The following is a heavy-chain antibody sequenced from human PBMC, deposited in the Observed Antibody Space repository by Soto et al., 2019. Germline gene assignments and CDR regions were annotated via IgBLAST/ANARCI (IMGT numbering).Heavy chain of an antibody. V-gene: IGHV3-23*01. J-gene: IGHJ4*02. Sequence: GGSLRLSCAASGFSFRNYAMSWVRQAPGKGLEWVSGISDSGGSTYYADSVKARFTISRDNSKNTLYLHMNSLRAEDTALYFCAKPGYSSSWYRNFDYWGQGTLVTVSS. D-gene: IGHD6-13*01. CDR3: AKPGYSSSWYRNFDY. CDR2: ISDSGGST. CDR1: GFSFRNYA.